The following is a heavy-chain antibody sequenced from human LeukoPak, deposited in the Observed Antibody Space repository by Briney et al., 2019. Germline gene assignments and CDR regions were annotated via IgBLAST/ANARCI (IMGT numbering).Heavy chain of an antibody. V-gene: IGHV4-39*02. J-gene: IGHJ4*02. CDR1: GGSISSSSYY. Sequence: PSETLSLTCTVSGGSISSSSYYWGWIRQPPGKGLEWIGSIYYSGSTYYNPSLKSRVTISVDTSKNQFSLKLSSVTAADTAVYYCAREAEEGYNSFFDYWGQGTLVTVSS. D-gene: IGHD5-24*01. CDR2: IYYSGST. CDR3: AREAEEGYNSFFDY.